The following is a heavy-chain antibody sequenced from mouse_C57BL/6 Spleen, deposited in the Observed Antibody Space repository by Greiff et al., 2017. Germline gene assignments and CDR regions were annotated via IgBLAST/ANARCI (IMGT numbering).Heavy chain of an antibody. V-gene: IGHV5-16*01. CDR1: GFTFSDYY. D-gene: IGHD1-1*01. CDR3: ARVLTTVVPDY. CDR2: INYDGSST. Sequence: VKLVESEGGLVQPGSSMKLSCTASGFTFSDYYMAWVRQVPEKGLEWVANINYDGSSTYYLDSLKSRFIISRDNAKNILYLQMSSLKSEDTATYYCARVLTTVVPDYWGQGTTLTVSS. J-gene: IGHJ2*01.